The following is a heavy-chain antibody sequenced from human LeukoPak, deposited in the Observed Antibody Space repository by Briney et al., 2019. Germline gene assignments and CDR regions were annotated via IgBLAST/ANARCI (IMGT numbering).Heavy chain of an antibody. V-gene: IGHV3-23*01. D-gene: IGHD2-15*01. CDR3: AKVPIVVVEKNYYYGMDV. Sequence: PGGSLRLSCAASGFTVSSNYMSRVRQAPGKGLEWVSAISGSGGSTYYADSVKGRFTISRDNSKNTLYLQMNSLRAEDTAVYYCAKVPIVVVEKNYYYGMDVWRQGTTVTVSS. CDR1: GFTVSSNY. CDR2: ISGSGGST. J-gene: IGHJ6*02.